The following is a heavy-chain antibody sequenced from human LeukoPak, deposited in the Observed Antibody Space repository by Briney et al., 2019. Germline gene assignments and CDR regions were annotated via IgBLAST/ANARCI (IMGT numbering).Heavy chain of an antibody. J-gene: IGHJ4*02. V-gene: IGHV4-59*01. Sequence: PSETLSLTCTVSGGSISSYYWSWIRQPPGKGLEWIGYIYYSGSTNYNPSLESRVTISVDTSKNQFSLKLSSVTAADTAVYYCARFPDSRGFDYFDYWGQGTLVTVSS. CDR2: IYYSGST. D-gene: IGHD3-22*01. CDR3: ARFPDSRGFDYFDY. CDR1: GGSISSYY.